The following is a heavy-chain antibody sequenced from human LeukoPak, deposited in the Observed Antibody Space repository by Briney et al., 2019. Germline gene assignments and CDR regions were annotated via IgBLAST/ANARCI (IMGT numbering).Heavy chain of an antibody. CDR3: TRDPLGRYFDY. V-gene: IGHV3-49*04. D-gene: IGHD3-9*01. CDR1: GFTFGDYA. J-gene: IGHJ4*02. Sequence: GGSLRLYCTASGFTFGDYAMSWVRQAPGKGLEWVGFIRSKAYGGTTEYAASVKGRFTISRDDSKSIAYLQMNSLKIEDTAVYYCTRDPLGRYFDYWGQGTLVTVSS. CDR2: IRSKAYGGTT.